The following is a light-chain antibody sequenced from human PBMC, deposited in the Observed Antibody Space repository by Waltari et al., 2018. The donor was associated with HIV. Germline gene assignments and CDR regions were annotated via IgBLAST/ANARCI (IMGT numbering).Light chain of an antibody. J-gene: IGLJ2*01. V-gene: IGLV2-23*02. Sequence: QSALTQPASVSGSPGQSITISCTGTSSDVGSYNLVSWYQQHPDKAPKLMIYEVSKRPSGVSNRFSGSESGNTASLTISGLQAEDEADYCCCSYAGSSIVVFGGGTKLTVL. CDR2: EVS. CDR3: CSYAGSSIVV. CDR1: SSDVGSYNL.